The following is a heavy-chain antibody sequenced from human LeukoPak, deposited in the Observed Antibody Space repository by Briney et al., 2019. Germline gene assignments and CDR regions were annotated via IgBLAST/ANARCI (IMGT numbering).Heavy chain of an antibody. Sequence: ASVKVSCKASGYTFTGYHMQWVRQAPGQGLEWMGWIKPNSGDTNYAQKFQGRVTMTRDTSINTAYMELSRLRSDDTAVYYCARDTGYSSSSDYWGQGTLVTVSS. CDR3: ARDTGYSSSSDY. V-gene: IGHV1-2*02. D-gene: IGHD6-6*01. J-gene: IGHJ4*02. CDR1: GYTFTGYH. CDR2: IKPNSGDT.